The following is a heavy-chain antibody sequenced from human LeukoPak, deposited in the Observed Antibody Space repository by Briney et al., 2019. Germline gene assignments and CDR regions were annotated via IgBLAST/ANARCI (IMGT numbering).Heavy chain of an antibody. V-gene: IGHV1-18*04. CDR1: GYTFTSYG. CDR2: ISAYNGNT. CDR3: ARDEIIVGATKGSDY. Sequence: ASVKVSCKASGYTFTSYGISGVRQAPGQGLEGMGWISAYNGNTNYAQKLQGRVTMTTDTSTSTAYMELRSLRSDNTAVYYCARDEIIVGATKGSDYWGQGTLVTVSS. J-gene: IGHJ4*02. D-gene: IGHD1-26*01.